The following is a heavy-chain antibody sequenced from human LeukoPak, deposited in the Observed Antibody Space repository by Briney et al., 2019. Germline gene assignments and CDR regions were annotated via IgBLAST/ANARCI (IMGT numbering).Heavy chain of an antibody. CDR1: GYTFTSYG. J-gene: IGHJ3*02. CDR2: ISAYNGNT. CDR3: ARTMSSIAVPKGAFDI. D-gene: IGHD6-6*01. Sequence: ASVKVSCKASGYTFTSYGISWVRQAPGQGLEWMGWISAYNGNTNYAQKLQGRVTMTTDTSTSTAYMELRSLRSDDTAVYYCARTMSSIAVPKGAFDIWGQGTMVTVSS. V-gene: IGHV1-18*01.